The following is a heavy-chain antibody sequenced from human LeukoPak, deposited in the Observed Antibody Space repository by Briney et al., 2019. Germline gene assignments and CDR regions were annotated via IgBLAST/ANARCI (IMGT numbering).Heavy chain of an antibody. CDR3: ASLALWWLGGDYYMDV. V-gene: IGHV3-48*03. J-gene: IGHJ6*03. CDR2: ISSSGSTI. D-gene: IGHD2-21*01. Sequence: GGSLRLSCAASGFTFSSYEMNWVRQAPGKGLEWVSYISSSGSTIYYADSVKGRFTISRDNAKNSLYLQMNSLRAEDTAVYYCASLALWWLGGDYYMDVWGKGTTVTISS. CDR1: GFTFSSYE.